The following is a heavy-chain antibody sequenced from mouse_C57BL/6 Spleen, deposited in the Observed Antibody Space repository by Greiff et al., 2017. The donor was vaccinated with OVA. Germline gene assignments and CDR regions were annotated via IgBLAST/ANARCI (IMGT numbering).Heavy chain of an antibody. CDR1: GYTFTDYY. J-gene: IGHJ2*01. Sequence: EVQLQQSGPELVKPGASVKISCKASGYTFTDYYMNWVKQSHGKSLEWIGDINPNNGGTSYNQKFKGKATLTVDKSSSTAYMELRSLTSEDSAVYYCARSTAQAPFDYWGQGTTLTVSS. CDR2: INPNNGGT. V-gene: IGHV1-26*01. CDR3: ARSTAQAPFDY. D-gene: IGHD3-2*02.